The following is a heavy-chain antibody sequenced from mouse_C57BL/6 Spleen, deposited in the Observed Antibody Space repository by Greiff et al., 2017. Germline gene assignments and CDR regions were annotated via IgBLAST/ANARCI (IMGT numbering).Heavy chain of an antibody. CDR3: ARGGTTVVDDY. CDR1: GYTFTSYW. V-gene: IGHV1-61*01. CDR2: IYPSDSET. Sequence: QVQLQQPGAELVRPGSSVKLSCKASGYTFTSYWMDWVKQRPGQGLEWIGNIYPSDSETHYNQKFKDKATLTVDKSSSTAYMQLCSLTSEDSAVYYCARGGTTVVDDYWGQGTTLTVSS. J-gene: IGHJ2*01. D-gene: IGHD1-1*01.